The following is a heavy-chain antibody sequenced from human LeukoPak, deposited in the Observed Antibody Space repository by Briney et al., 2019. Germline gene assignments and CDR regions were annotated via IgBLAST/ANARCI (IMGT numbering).Heavy chain of an antibody. CDR3: ARDRGAAAGNNWFDP. J-gene: IGHJ5*02. CDR1: GGSISSGGYS. D-gene: IGHD6-13*01. Sequence: PSQTLSLTCAVSGGSISSGGYSWNWIRQPPGKGLEWIGYIYHSGSTYYNPSLKSRVTISVDKSKNQFSLKLSSVTAADTAVYYCARDRGAAAGNNWFDPWGQGTLVTVSS. V-gene: IGHV4-30-2*01. CDR2: IYHSGST.